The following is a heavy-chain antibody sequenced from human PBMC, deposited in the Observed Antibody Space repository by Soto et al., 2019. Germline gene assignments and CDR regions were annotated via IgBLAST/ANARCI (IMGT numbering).Heavy chain of an antibody. CDR3: VRDTTSSGYFRGWLDP. CDR2: MNPNSGNT. V-gene: IGHV1-8*01. CDR1: GYTFTSYD. J-gene: IGHJ5*02. D-gene: IGHD3-22*01. Sequence: GASVKVSCKASGYTFTSYDINWVRQATGQGLEWMGWMNPNSGNTGYAQKFQGRVTMTRNTSISTAYMELSSLRSEDTALYYCVRDTTSSGYFRGWLDPWGQGTLVTVSS.